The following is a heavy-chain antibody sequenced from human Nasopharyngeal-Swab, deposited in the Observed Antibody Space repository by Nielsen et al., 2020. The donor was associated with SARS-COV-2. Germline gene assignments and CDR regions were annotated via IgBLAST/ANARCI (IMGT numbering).Heavy chain of an antibody. CDR2: IYWDDDM. D-gene: IGHD3-10*01. J-gene: IGHJ5*02. Sequence: SGPTLVKPTPTFTLTFSFSGFSLSTSGVGVGWIRQPPGKALEWLALIYWDDDMRYSPSLKSMLTITKDTSKNHVVLTMTNMDPVDTATYYCAHRPGFGELLSDWFDPWGQGTLVTVSS. V-gene: IGHV2-5*02. CDR3: AHRPGFGELLSDWFDP. CDR1: GFSLSTSGVG.